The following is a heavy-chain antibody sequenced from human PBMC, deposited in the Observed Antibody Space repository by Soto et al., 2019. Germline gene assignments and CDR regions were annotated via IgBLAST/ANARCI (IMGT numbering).Heavy chain of an antibody. D-gene: IGHD6-6*01. J-gene: IGHJ6*02. V-gene: IGHV3-7*05. CDR2: IKQDGSEK. CDR3: ARDREQYSSSSSSMDV. CDR1: GFTFSSYW. Sequence: GGSLRISCAASGFTFSSYWMSLVRQAPGKGLEWVANIKQDGSEKYYVDSVKGRFTISRDNAKNSLYLQMNSLRAEDTAVYYCARDREQYSSSSSSMDVWGQGTTVTVSS.